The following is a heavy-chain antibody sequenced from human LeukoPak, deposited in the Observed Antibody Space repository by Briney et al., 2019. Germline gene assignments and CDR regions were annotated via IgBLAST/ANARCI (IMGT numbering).Heavy chain of an antibody. CDR3: AAYDYVWGSYRLGDPNWFDP. V-gene: IGHV4-59*01. CDR1: GGSISSYY. CDR2: IYYSGST. Sequence: SETLSLTCTVSGGSISSYYWSWIRQPPGKGLEWIGYIYYSGSTNYNPSLKSRVTISVDTSKNQFSLKLSSVTAADTAVCYCAAYDYVWGSYRLGDPNWFDPWGQGTLVTVSS. D-gene: IGHD3-16*02. J-gene: IGHJ5*02.